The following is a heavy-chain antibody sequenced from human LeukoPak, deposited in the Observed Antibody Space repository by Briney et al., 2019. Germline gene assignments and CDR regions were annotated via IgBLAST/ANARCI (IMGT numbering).Heavy chain of an antibody. J-gene: IGHJ5*02. V-gene: IGHV4-59*08. CDR3: ARHRHYNWFDP. CDR2: IYYSGST. Sequence: SETLSLTCTVSGGSISSYYWSWIRQPSGKGLEWIGYIYYSGSTNYNPSLKSRVTISVDTSKNQFSLKLSSVTAADTAVYYCARHRHYNWFDPWGQGTLVTVSS. CDR1: GGSISSYY.